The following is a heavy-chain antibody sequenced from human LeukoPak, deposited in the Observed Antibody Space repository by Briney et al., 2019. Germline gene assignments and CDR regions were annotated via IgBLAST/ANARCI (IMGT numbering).Heavy chain of an antibody. D-gene: IGHD3-10*01. CDR3: AKKLVPYIGSGYGLAV. CDR2: IRDDGSRA. V-gene: IGHV3-30*18. CDR1: GFTFSRFG. J-gene: IGHJ6*02. Sequence: GTSLRLSCAASGFTFSRFGMHWVRQAPGKGPEWVAVIRDDGSRAYYADSLKGRFTVSRDNSESTLFLQMNSLRPEDTAVYYCAKKLVPYIGSGYGLAVWGQGTTVTVSS.